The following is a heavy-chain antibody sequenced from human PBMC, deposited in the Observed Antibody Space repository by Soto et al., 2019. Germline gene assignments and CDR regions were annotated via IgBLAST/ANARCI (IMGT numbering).Heavy chain of an antibody. CDR2: IYYSGST. J-gene: IGHJ1*01. CDR1: GGSISSSSYY. CDR3: ARHGVYYYGSGLSVLQH. Sequence: QLQLQESGPGLVKPSETLSLTCTVSGGSISSSSYYWGWIRQPPGKGLEWIGSIYYSGSTYYKPSLKSRVTISVDTSKNQFSLKLRSVTAADTAVYYCARHGVYYYGSGLSVLQHWGQGTLVTVSS. D-gene: IGHD3-10*01. V-gene: IGHV4-39*01.